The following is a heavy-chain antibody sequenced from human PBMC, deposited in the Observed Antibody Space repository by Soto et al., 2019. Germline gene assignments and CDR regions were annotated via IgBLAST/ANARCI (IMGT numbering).Heavy chain of an antibody. J-gene: IGHJ5*02. CDR2: IYYSGST. CDR3: ARIYKLTRGPWVWFDP. D-gene: IGHD1-1*01. V-gene: IGHV4-39*01. Sequence: QLQLQESGPGLVKPSETLSLTCTVSGGSISSSSYYWGWIRQPPGKGLEWIGSIYYSGSTYYNPSLKSRVTISVDTSKNQFSLKLSSVTAADTAVYYCARIYKLTRGPWVWFDPWGQGTLVTVSS. CDR1: GGSISSSSYY.